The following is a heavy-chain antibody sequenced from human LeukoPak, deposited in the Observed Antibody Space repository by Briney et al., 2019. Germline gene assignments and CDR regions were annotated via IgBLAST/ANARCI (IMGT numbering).Heavy chain of an antibody. V-gene: IGHV4-34*01. J-gene: IGHJ4*02. CDR2: INHSGST. CDR1: GGSFSGYY. Sequence: SETLSLTCAVYGGSFSGYYWSWIRQSPGKGLEWIGEINHSGSTNYNPSLKSRVTISVDTSKNQFSLKLSSVTAADTAVYYCARRRGTMVRGVIKKALDYWGQGTLVTVSS. D-gene: IGHD3-10*01. CDR3: ARRRGTMVRGVIKKALDY.